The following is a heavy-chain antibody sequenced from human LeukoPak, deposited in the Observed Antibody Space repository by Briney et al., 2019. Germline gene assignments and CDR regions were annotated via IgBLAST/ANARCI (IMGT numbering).Heavy chain of an antibody. CDR2: ISSSSSYI. CDR1: GFTFSSYS. D-gene: IGHD1-20*01. Sequence: PGGSLRLSCAASGFTFSSYSMNWVRQAPGKGLEWVSSISSSSSYIYYADSVKGRFTISRDNAKNSLYLQMNSLRAEDTAVYYCASGNWNDRAFDIWGQGTMVAVSS. CDR3: ASGNWNDRAFDI. V-gene: IGHV3-21*01. J-gene: IGHJ3*02.